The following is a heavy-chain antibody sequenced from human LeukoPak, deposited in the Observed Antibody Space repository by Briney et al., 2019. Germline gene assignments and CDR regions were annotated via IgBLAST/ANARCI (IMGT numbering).Heavy chain of an antibody. D-gene: IGHD3-22*01. CDR1: GFTFSSYA. J-gene: IGHJ4*02. Sequence: GRSLRLSCAASGFTFSSYAMHWVRQAPGKGLEGVAVISYDGSNKYYADSVKGRFTISRDNSKNTLYLQMNSLRAEDTAVYYCARERGIDDSSGYWDYWGQGTLVTVSS. CDR2: ISYDGSNK. V-gene: IGHV3-30-3*01. CDR3: ARERGIDDSSGYWDY.